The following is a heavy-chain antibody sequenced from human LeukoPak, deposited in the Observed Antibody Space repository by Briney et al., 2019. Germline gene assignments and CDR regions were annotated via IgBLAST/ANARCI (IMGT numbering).Heavy chain of an antibody. D-gene: IGHD1-26*01. CDR3: ASQTRIIVGPTDYYGMDV. J-gene: IGHJ6*02. CDR1: GGSINTYF. CDR2: IYSSGNT. Sequence: PSETLSLTCTVSGGSINTYFWHWVRQPPGKGLEWIGEIYSSGNTKYNPSLQSRVTISVDTSKNQFSLTLSSVTAADMAVYYCASQTRIIVGPTDYYGMDVWGQGTTVTVSS. V-gene: IGHV4-59*01.